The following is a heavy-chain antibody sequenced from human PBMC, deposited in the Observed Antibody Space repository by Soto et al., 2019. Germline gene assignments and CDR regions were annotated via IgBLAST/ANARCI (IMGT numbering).Heavy chain of an antibody. CDR2: IFHSGSI. D-gene: IGHD2-8*02. V-gene: IGHV4-31*02. CDR1: SGSITSGGFY. CDR3: ARGGTGDTWFDA. J-gene: IGHJ5*02. Sequence: QVLLQESGPGLVRPSQTLSLTCAVPSGSITSGGFYWHWVRQRPGEGLEWIGYIFHSGSIYYNPSLRSRVXXXMXXSNDQLSLTLSPVTAAATAVYFCARGGTGDTWFDAWGQGTLVTVSS.